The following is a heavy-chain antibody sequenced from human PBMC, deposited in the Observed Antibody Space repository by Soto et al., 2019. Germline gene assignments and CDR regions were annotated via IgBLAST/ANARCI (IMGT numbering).Heavy chain of an antibody. Sequence: QVQLQESGPRLVKPSETLSLTCSVSDSSMSPYYWTWFRQAPGKGLEWIGHLLYRGTATYNPALQGRVTISLDTSKKHVSLQLISMIAADTAVYYCAREKDFILGGYAFGYWGPGTLVTVSS. V-gene: IGHV4-59*01. CDR1: DSSMSPYY. CDR2: LLYRGTA. J-gene: IGHJ3*01. CDR3: AREKDFILGGYAFGY. D-gene: IGHD1-26*01.